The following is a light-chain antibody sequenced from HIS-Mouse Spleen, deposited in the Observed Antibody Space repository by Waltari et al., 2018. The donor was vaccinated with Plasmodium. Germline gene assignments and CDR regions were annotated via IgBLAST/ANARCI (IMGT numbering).Light chain of an antibody. J-gene: IGKJ2*01. V-gene: IGKV1-33*01. CDR3: QQYDNLPYT. CDR2: DAS. Sequence: DIQMTQSPSSLSASVGDRVTLTCQASQDISNYLNCYQQKPGKAPKLLIYDASNLETGVPSRFSGSGSGTDFTFTISSLQPEDIATYYCQQYDNLPYTFGQGTKLEIK. CDR1: QDISNY.